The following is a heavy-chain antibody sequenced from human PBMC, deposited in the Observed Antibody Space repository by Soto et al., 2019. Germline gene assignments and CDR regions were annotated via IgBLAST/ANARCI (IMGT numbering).Heavy chain of an antibody. CDR1: GFIFSNFG. J-gene: IGHJ4*02. Sequence: GGSLRLSCAASGFIFSNFGMHWVRQAPGKGLEWVAAISADGSDKYFSGSVKGRFTISRDNSKNTLFLQMNSLRVEDTAVYYCVKGSDVARQELDYWGQGTLVTVSS. CDR2: ISADGSDK. D-gene: IGHD3-3*01. CDR3: VKGSDVARQELDY. V-gene: IGHV3-30*18.